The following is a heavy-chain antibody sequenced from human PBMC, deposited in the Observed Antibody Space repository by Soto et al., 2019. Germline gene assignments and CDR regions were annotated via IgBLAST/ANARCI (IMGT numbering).Heavy chain of an antibody. Sequence: GGSLRLSCAASGFTVGSNYMSWVRQAPGKGLEWVSVIYSGGSTYYADSVKGRFTISRHNSKNTLYLQMNSLRAEDTAVYYCARALNYYGSGSRRPNDYWGQGTLVTVSS. V-gene: IGHV3-53*04. CDR2: IYSGGST. J-gene: IGHJ4*02. CDR3: ARALNYYGSGSRRPNDY. CDR1: GFTVGSNY. D-gene: IGHD3-10*01.